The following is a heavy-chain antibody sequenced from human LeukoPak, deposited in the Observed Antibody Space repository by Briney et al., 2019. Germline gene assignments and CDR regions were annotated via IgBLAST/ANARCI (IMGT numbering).Heavy chain of an antibody. CDR2: INPNSGGT. D-gene: IGHD6-19*01. J-gene: IGHJ4*02. V-gene: IGHV1-2*02. Sequence: ASVKVSCKASGYTFTGYYMHWVRQAPGQGLEWMGWINPNSGGTNYAQKFRGRVTMTRETSISTAYMELSRLTSDDTAVYYCARGGSSGWNPFDYWGQGSLVTVSS. CDR1: GYTFTGYY. CDR3: ARGGSSGWNPFDY.